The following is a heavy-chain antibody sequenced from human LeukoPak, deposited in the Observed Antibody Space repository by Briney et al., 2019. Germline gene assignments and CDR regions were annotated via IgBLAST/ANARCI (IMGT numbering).Heavy chain of an antibody. CDR2: IWSDGTNK. D-gene: IGHD3-10*01. J-gene: IGHJ4*02. Sequence: GGSLRLSCAASGFTFSSYGMHWVRQAPGKGLEWVAVIWSDGTNKYYADSVKGRFTISRDNSQNTLSLQLNSLRAEDTAVYYCARGPDEGFSYRPLDSWGQGTLVTVSS. V-gene: IGHV3-33*01. CDR1: GFTFSSYG. CDR3: ARGPDEGFSYRPLDS.